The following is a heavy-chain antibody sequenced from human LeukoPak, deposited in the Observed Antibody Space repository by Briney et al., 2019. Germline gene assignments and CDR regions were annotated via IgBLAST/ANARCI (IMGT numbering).Heavy chain of an antibody. D-gene: IGHD4-23*01. CDR1: GFTFSSSA. V-gene: IGHV3-23*01. CDR2: ISASGGST. CDR3: ARGRPHGNDY. Sequence: GGSLRLSCAASGFTFSSSAVSWVRQVPGKGLEWVSGISASGGSTNYADSVRGRFTISRDNSKNTLYLQMNSLRVEDTAVYYCARGRPHGNDYWGQGTLVTVSS. J-gene: IGHJ4*02.